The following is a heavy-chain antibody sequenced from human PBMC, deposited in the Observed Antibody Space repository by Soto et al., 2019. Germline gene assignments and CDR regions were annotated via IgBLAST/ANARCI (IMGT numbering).Heavy chain of an antibody. V-gene: IGHV4-31*03. D-gene: IGHD1-1*01. J-gene: IGHJ3*01. Sequence: QVQLQESGPGLVEPSQTLSLTCTVSGGSISSAGYYWSWIRQRPGKGLEWIGYIYFSGVTYYNPSLESRVTISVDTSKNQFSLRLSSVTAADTAVYYCARDPWRTPPEAAFDVWVQGTKVTVSS. CDR1: GGSISSAGYY. CDR2: IYFSGVT. CDR3: ARDPWRTPPEAAFDV.